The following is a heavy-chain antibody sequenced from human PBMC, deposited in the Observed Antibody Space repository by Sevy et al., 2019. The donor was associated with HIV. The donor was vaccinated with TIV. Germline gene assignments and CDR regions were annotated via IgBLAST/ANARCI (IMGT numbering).Heavy chain of an antibody. CDR3: ARDVYDYVWGSYRSLDN. J-gene: IGHJ4*02. V-gene: IGHV1-69*13. CDR2: IIPIFGTA. Sequence: ASVKVSCKASGGTFSSYAISWVRQAPGQGLEWMGGIIPIFGTANYAQKFQGRVTITADESTSTAYMELSSLRSEDTAVYYCARDVYDYVWGSYRSLDNWGQGTLVTVSS. CDR1: GGTFSSYA. D-gene: IGHD3-16*02.